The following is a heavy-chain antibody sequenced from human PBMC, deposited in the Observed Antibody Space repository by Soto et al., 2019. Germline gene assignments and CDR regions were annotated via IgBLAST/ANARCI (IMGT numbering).Heavy chain of an antibody. V-gene: IGHV5-51*01. CDR1: GYSFTTYW. D-gene: IGHD4-4*01. J-gene: IGHJ6*02. CDR2: INPGDSDI. CDR3: ARHEQFYYYYYGMDV. Sequence: GESLKISCKASGYSFTTYWVAWVRQMPGKGLEWMGIINPGDSDIRYSPSFQGQVTISADNSISTAYLQWSSLKASDTAMYYCARHEQFYYYYYGMDVWGQGTAVTVSS.